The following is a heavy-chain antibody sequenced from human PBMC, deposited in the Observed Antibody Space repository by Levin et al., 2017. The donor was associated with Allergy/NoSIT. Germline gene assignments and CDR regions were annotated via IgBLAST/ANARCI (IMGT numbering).Heavy chain of an antibody. J-gene: IGHJ6*02. V-gene: IGHV3-11*01. Sequence: GGSLRLSCAASGFTFSDYYMSWIRQAPGKGLEWVSYISSSGRTMYYADSVKGRFTISRDNAKNSLYLQMNSLRAEDTAVYYCARGNNGYCSSTSCRSDYYGLDGWGQGTTVTVSS. CDR3: ARGNNGYCSSTSCRSDYYGLDG. CDR1: GFTFSDYY. CDR2: ISSSGRTM. D-gene: IGHD2-2*01.